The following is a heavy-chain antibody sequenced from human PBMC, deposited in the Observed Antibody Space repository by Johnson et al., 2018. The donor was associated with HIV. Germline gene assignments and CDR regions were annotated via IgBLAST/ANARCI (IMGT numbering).Heavy chain of an antibody. J-gene: IGHJ3*02. Sequence: EVQLVESGGGLVQPGGSLRLSCAASGFTFSSYWMSWVRQAPGKGLEWVANIKQDGSEKYYVDSVKGRFTISRDNAKNSLYLQMNSLRAEDTAVYYCARDGDEFGDGYNPTEIWGQWTMVTVSS. V-gene: IGHV3-7*05. CDR1: GFTFSSYW. D-gene: IGHD5-24*01. CDR3: ARDGDEFGDGYNPTEI. CDR2: IKQDGSEK.